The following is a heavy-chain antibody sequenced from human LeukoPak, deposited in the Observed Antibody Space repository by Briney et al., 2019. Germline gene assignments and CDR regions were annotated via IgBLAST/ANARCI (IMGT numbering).Heavy chain of an antibody. D-gene: IGHD3-22*01. CDR3: AKRDSSGHHYFDY. V-gene: IGHV3-23*01. CDR2: FGRGGKT. J-gene: IGHJ4*02. Sequence: PGGSLRLSCAASGFTFSSYGMTWARQVPRKGLEWVSTFGRGGKTYYADSLKGRFIISRDNSVNTLYLQMNSLRAEDTAVYYCAKRDSSGHHYFDYWGQGILVTVSS. CDR1: GFTFSSYG.